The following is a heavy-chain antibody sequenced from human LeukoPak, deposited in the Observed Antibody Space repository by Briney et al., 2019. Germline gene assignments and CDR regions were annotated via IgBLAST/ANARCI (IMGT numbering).Heavy chain of an antibody. D-gene: IGHD1-26*01. Sequence: PGGSLRLSCAASGFTFSSYAMTWVRQAPGKGLEWVSAISGSGGATYYADSVKGRFIISRDDSKNTLYLQMNSLRAEDTAVYYCAIEQWELKYWGQGTLVTVSS. CDR3: AIEQWELKY. V-gene: IGHV3-23*01. CDR2: ISGSGGAT. J-gene: IGHJ4*02. CDR1: GFTFSSYA.